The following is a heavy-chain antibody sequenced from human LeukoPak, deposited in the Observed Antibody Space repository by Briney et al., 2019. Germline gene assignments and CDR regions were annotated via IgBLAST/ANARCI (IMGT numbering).Heavy chain of an antibody. D-gene: IGHD3-16*01. CDR3: ARHGASYGYFDY. CDR2: TYYSGST. V-gene: IGHV4-39*01. CDR1: GGSNSSSSYY. J-gene: IGHJ4*02. Sequence: PSETLSLTCTVSGGSNSSSSYYWGWIRQPPGKGLEWIGSTYYSGSTYQNPSLKSRVSISVDTSKKQFSLKLSSVTAADTAVYYYARHGASYGYFDYWGQGTLVTVS.